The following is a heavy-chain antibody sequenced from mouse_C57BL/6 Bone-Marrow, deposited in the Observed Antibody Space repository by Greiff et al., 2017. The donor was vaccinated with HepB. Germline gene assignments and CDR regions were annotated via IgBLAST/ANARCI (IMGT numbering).Heavy chain of an antibody. D-gene: IGHD4-1*01. CDR2: IDPENGDT. CDR1: GFNIKDDY. J-gene: IGHJ2*01. Sequence: EVQLQQSGAELVRPGASVKLSCTASGFNIKDDYMHWVKQRPEQGLEWIGWIDPENGDTVYASKFQGKATITADTSSNTAYLQLSSLTSEDTAVYYCTTGLGDYWGQGTTLTVSS. CDR3: TTGLGDY. V-gene: IGHV14-4*01.